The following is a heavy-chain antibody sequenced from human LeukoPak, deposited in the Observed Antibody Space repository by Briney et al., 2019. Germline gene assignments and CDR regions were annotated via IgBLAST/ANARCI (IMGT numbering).Heavy chain of an antibody. CDR1: GFTFSSYW. CDR3: ARYLAVAGTPIDY. V-gene: IGHV3-74*01. J-gene: IGHJ4*02. D-gene: IGHD6-19*01. Sequence: PGGSLRLSCAASGFTFSSYWMHWVRQAPGKGLVWVSRINSDGSSTSYADSVKGRLTISRDNAKNTLYLQMNSLRAEDTAVYYCARYLAVAGTPIDYWGQGTLVTVSS. CDR2: INSDGSST.